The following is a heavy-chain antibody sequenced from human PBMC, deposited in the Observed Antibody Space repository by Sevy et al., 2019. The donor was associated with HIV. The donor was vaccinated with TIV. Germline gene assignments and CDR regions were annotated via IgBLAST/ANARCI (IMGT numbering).Heavy chain of an antibody. CDR3: ASPSAPGQWYFDY. D-gene: IGHD6-19*01. V-gene: IGHV3-53*01. CDR1: GFTVGSNY. J-gene: IGHJ4*02. Sequence: GGCLRLFCAASGFTVGSNYMSWVRQAPGKGLVWVSVMYSGGNTYYAESVKGRFTISRDNSKNMLYLQMNSLRAEDTAVYYCASPSAPGQWYFDYWGQGTLVTVSS. CDR2: MYSGGNT.